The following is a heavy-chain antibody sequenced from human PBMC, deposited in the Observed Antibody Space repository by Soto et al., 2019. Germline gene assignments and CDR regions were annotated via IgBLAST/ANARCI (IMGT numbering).Heavy chain of an antibody. J-gene: IGHJ4*02. V-gene: IGHV4-39*01. CDR2: IYYSGST. Sequence: SETLSLTCTVSGGSISSSSYYWGWIRQPPGKGLEWIGSIYYSGSTYYNPSLKSRVTISVDTSKNQFSLKLSSVTAADTAVYYCARHPRITMIVVVSWVDYWGQGTLVTVSS. D-gene: IGHD3-22*01. CDR3: ARHPRITMIVVVSWVDY. CDR1: GGSISSSSYY.